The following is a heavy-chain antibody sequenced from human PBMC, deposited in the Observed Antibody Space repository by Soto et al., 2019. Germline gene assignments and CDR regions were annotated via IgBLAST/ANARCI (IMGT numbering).Heavy chain of an antibody. CDR3: ARDRGYYDSSGYFDY. CDR2: ISSSDNII. D-gene: IGHD3-22*01. Sequence: GGSLRLSCAASGFIFSDYYMSWIRQAPGKGLEWISYISSSDNIIYYADSVKGRFTISRDNAKNSLYLQMNSLRAEDTAVYYCARDRGYYDSSGYFDYWGQGTLVTVS. CDR1: GFIFSDYY. J-gene: IGHJ4*02. V-gene: IGHV3-11*01.